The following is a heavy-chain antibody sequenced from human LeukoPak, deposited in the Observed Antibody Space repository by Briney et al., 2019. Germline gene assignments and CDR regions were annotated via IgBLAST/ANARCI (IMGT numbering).Heavy chain of an antibody. CDR2: INHSGST. V-gene: IGHV4-34*01. Sequence: SETLSLTCAVYGGSFSGYYWSWIRQPPGRGLEWIGEINHSGSTNYNPSLKSRVTISVDTSKNQFSLKLSSVTAADTAVYYCARGLQWLVKYYFDYWGQGTLVTVSS. CDR1: GGSFSGYY. CDR3: ARGLQWLVKYYFDY. D-gene: IGHD6-19*01. J-gene: IGHJ4*02.